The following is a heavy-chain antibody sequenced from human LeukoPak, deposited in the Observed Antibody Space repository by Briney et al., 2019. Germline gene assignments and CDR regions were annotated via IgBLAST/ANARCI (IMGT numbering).Heavy chain of an antibody. CDR1: VYTFAYYY. CDR2: INSDSGGT. CDR3: ARQEIS. J-gene: IGHJ5*02. Sequence: ASVTVSYTPSVYTFAYYYIHWVRQAPGQGVEWMGWINSDSGGTNYAQKFQGRVTMTREPSISTAYMELSRLAYDDTAVYYCARQEISWGEGALGTVSS. D-gene: IGHD5-24*01. V-gene: IGHV1-2*02.